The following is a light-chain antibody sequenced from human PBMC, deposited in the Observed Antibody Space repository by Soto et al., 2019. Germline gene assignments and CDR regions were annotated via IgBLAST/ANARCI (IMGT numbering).Light chain of an antibody. CDR1: QGISSY. CDR3: QQCYMGWT. Sequence: AIRMTQSPSSLSASTGDRVTITCRASQGISSYLAWYQQKPGKAPKLLIYDASTLESGVPSRFSGTGSGTEFTFSITSLQPEDFGTYYCQQCYMGWTFGQGTK. V-gene: IGKV1-8*01. J-gene: IGKJ1*01. CDR2: DAS.